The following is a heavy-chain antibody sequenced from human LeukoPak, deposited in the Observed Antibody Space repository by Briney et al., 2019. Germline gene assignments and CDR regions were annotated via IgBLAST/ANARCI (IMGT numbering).Heavy chain of an antibody. CDR1: GFTFSKFW. D-gene: IGHD7-27*01. V-gene: IGHV3-20*04. Sequence: GGSLRLSCAASGFTFSKFWMSWVRQAPGKGLEWVSGINWNGGSTGYADSVKGRFTISRDNAKNSLYLQMNSLRAEDTALYYCARVPWGSGYFDYWGQGTLVTVSS. J-gene: IGHJ4*02. CDR2: INWNGGST. CDR3: ARVPWGSGYFDY.